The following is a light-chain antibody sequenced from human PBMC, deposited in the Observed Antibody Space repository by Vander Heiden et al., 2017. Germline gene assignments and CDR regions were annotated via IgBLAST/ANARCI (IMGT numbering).Light chain of an antibody. J-gene: IGLJ3*02. V-gene: IGLV3-21*02. CDR2: GAT. CDR3: QVWDRGSDHVV. CDR1: KIGTRN. Sequence: YVLTQPPSVSVSPGQPATLPCAGVKIGTRNLQWSQQRPGQSPVLVVYGATDRPSGILDRFSGSNSGNTATLTINRAEAGDEADYYCQVWDRGSDHVVFGGGTKLTVL.